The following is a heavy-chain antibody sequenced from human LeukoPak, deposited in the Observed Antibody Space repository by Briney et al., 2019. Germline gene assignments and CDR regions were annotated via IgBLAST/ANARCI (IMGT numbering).Heavy chain of an antibody. Sequence: GGSLRLSCAASGFTVSSNYMSWVRQAPGKGLEWVSVIYSGGSTYYADSVKGRFTISRDNSRNTLYLQMNSLRAEDTAVYYCARYPTSSGYNHDAFDIWGQGTMVTVSS. CDR1: GFTVSSNY. CDR2: IYSGGST. CDR3: ARYPTSSGYNHDAFDI. D-gene: IGHD3-22*01. V-gene: IGHV3-53*01. J-gene: IGHJ3*02.